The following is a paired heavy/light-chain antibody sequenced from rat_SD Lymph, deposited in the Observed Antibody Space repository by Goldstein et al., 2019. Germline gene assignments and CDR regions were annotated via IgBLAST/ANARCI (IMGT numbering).Heavy chain of an antibody. V-gene: IGHV1-6*01. Sequence: EVQLQQSGAELVRPGTSVKLSCKVSGDTIIAYYMHFVKQRPGQGLEWIGRIDPEDDSTKYAKKFKNKATLTADTSSNTAYLKLSSLTSEDTATYFCTTPRDGPFAYWGQGTLVTVSS. CDR1: GDTIIAYY. CDR3: TTPRDGPFAY. J-gene: IGHJ3*01. CDR2: IDPEDDST. D-gene: IGHD3-1*01.
Light chain of an antibody. V-gene: IGKV15S2*01. CDR2: KTN. CDR3: YQYNNGLT. CDR1: QNINNY. J-gene: IGKJ5*01. Sequence: IQLTQSPSLLSASVGDRVTLSCKGSQNINNYLAWYQQKLGEAPKLLIYKTNSLQTGIPSRFSGSGSGTDYTLTISSLHSEDLATYYCYQYNNGLTFGSGTKLEIK.